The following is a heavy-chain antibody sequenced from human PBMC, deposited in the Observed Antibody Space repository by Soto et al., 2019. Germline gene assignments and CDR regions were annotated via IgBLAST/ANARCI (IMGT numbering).Heavy chain of an antibody. CDR2: ISYDGSNK. CDR3: AKPYSGSPPKNFDY. V-gene: IGHV3-30*18. J-gene: IGHJ4*01. D-gene: IGHD1-26*01. CDR1: GFSFSIYG. Sequence: PGGSLSLSCVASGFSFSIYGYYWGRQAPGKGLEWVAAISYDGSNKYYEDSVRGRFTTSRDNSKNTVYLQMNSLRAEDTAVYYCAKPYSGSPPKNFDYWGQGTLVTVSS.